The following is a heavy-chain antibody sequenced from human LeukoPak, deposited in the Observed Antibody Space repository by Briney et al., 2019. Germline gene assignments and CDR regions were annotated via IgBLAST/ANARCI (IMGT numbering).Heavy chain of an antibody. D-gene: IGHD3-3*01. Sequence: SETLSLTCTVSGGSISSYYWSWIRQPGGKGLEWIGRIYTSGSTNYNPSLKSRVTMSVDTSKNQFSLKLSSVTAADTAVYYCARDLFYDFWSGEFDPWGQGTLVTVSS. J-gene: IGHJ5*02. CDR2: IYTSGST. CDR1: GGSISSYY. V-gene: IGHV4-4*07. CDR3: ARDLFYDFWSGEFDP.